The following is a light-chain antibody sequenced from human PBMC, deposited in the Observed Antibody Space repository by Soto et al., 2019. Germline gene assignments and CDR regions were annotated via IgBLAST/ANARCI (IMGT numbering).Light chain of an antibody. CDR3: QHYDNLPPFT. J-gene: IGKJ3*01. Sequence: DIQMTQSPSSLSASVGARVSITCQASQDIRTSLSWFQQKPGRAPKLLIYGASNLETGVPSIFRGSGSGTDFTFTISSLQPEDIATYYCQHYDNLPPFTFGPGTKVDIK. V-gene: IGKV1-33*01. CDR2: GAS. CDR1: QDIRTS.